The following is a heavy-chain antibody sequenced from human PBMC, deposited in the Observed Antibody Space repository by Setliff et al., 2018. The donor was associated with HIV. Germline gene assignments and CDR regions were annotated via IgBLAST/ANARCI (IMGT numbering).Heavy chain of an antibody. V-gene: IGHV1-18*01. CDR1: GYTFRTYG. Sequence: GASVKVSCKGSGYTFRTYGISWVRQAPGQGLEWMGWISAYNGNTNYAQKLQGRVTMTTDTSTSTAHLELRSLRSDDTAVYYCARVKVVIATFYYMDVWGKGTTVTVSS. CDR2: ISAYNGNT. CDR3: ARVKVVIATFYYMDV. D-gene: IGHD2-21*01. J-gene: IGHJ6*03.